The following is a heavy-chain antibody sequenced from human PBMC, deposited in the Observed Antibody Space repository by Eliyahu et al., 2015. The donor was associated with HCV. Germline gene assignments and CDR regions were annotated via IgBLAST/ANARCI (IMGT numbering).Heavy chain of an antibody. V-gene: IGHV3-74*01. J-gene: IGHJ4*02. CDR1: GFTFSSYW. Sequence: EMQLVESGGGLVQPGGSLRLSCAASGFTFSSYWMHWVRQAPGKGLVWVSRINSDGSSTSYADSVKGRFTISRDNAKNTLYLQMNSLRAEDTAVYYCARDETYYDFWSGYKDWGQGTLVTVSS. CDR2: INSDGSST. CDR3: ARDETYYDFWSGYKD. D-gene: IGHD3-3*01.